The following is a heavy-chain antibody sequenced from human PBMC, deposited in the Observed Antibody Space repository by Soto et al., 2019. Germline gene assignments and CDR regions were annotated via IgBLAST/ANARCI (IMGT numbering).Heavy chain of an antibody. CDR1: DDSIGFYS. D-gene: IGHD6-19*01. V-gene: IGHV4-4*07. Sequence: SETLSLTCTVSDDSIGFYSWSWIRQPAGKGLEWIGRFHTSGSTNYNPSLKSRVTMSVDTSKKQFSLKLTSVTAADTAVYYCARGQFSSAWVGDWFDPGGQGTLVTVSS. J-gene: IGHJ5*02. CDR3: ARGQFSSAWVGDWFDP. CDR2: FHTSGST.